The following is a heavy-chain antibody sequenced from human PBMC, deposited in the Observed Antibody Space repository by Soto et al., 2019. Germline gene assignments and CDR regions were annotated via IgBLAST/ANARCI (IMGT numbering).Heavy chain of an antibody. D-gene: IGHD6-13*01. CDR2: ILYDGSNQ. V-gene: IGHV3-33*06. Sequence: QVQLVESGGGVVQPGRSLRLSCAASGFTFSSYAMHWVRQAPGKGLEWVAAILYDGSNQYYADAVKGRFTISRDNSKNPLYLQMNSLRVEDTAVYYCAKEGRVGYSTRIFRRDNWFAPWGQGTPVTVSS. J-gene: IGHJ5*02. CDR1: GFTFSSYA. CDR3: AKEGRVGYSTRIFRRDNWFAP.